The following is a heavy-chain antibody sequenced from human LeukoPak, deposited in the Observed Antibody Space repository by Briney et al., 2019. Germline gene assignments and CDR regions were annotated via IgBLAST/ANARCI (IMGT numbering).Heavy chain of an antibody. J-gene: IGHJ6*02. V-gene: IGHV4-39*07. D-gene: IGHD1-14*01. CDR1: GGSISSSSYY. CDR2: IYYSGST. CDR3: ARVTTGYYYNMDV. Sequence: SETLSLTCTVSGGSISSSSYYWGWIRQPPGKGLEWIGNIYYSGSTHYNPSLKSRVTISADTSKNQFSLKLSSVTAADTAVYYCARVTTGYYYNMDVWGQGTTVTVSS.